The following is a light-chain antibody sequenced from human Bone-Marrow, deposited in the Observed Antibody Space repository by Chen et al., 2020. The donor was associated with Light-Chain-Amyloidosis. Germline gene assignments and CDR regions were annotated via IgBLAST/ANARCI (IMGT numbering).Light chain of an antibody. CDR3: QSYQGSSQGV. J-gene: IGLJ3*02. V-gene: IGLV6-57*01. CDR1: SGSIATNY. CDR2: EDD. Sequence: NLMLTQPHSASESPGKTVILSCTRSSGSIATNYVQWYQQRPGSSPTTVIYEDDQRPSGVPARFSGSIDRSSNSASLTISGLKTEDEADYYCQSYQGSSQGVFGGGTKLTVL.